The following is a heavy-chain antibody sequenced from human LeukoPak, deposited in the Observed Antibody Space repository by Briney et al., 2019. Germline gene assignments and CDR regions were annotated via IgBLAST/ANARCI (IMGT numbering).Heavy chain of an antibody. J-gene: IGHJ4*02. D-gene: IGHD6-13*01. CDR1: GGTFSSYA. Sequence: SVKVSCKASGGTFSSYAISWVRQAPGQGLEWMGGIIPIFGTANYAQKFQGRVTITADESTSTAYMELSSLRSEDTAVYYCARGGRAAAGPTYWGQGTLVTVSS. V-gene: IGHV1-69*13. CDR2: IIPIFGTA. CDR3: ARGGRAAAGPTY.